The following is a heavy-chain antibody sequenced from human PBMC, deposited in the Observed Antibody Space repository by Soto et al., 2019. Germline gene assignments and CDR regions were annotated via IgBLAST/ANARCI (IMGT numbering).Heavy chain of an antibody. CDR1: GYTFTSYG. V-gene: IGHV1-18*04. CDR2: ISAYNGNT. J-gene: IGHJ6*02. D-gene: IGHD6-13*01. Sequence: GASVKVSCKASGYTFTSYGISWVRQAPGQGLEWMGWISAYNGNTNYAQKLQGRVTMTTDTSTSTAYMELRSLRSDDTAVYYCARDHSSSWYHPVGYYYGMDVWGQGTTVTVSS. CDR3: ARDHSSSWYHPVGYYYGMDV.